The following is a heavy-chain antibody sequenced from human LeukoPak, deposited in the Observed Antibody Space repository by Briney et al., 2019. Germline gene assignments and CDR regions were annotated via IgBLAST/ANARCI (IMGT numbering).Heavy chain of an antibody. V-gene: IGHV3-23*01. CDR3: AIMHGYYDGSGYWVQ. D-gene: IGHD3-22*01. CDR1: GFTFGSYG. J-gene: IGHJ4*02. CDR2: ISPSGDRT. Sequence: GGSLRLSCAASGFTFGSYGMSWVRQAPGKGLEWVSFISPSGDRTSNADSVEGRFTISSDNPRDTLYLQMNSLRDEDTAGYYCAIMHGYYDGSGYWVQWGQGTLVTVSS.